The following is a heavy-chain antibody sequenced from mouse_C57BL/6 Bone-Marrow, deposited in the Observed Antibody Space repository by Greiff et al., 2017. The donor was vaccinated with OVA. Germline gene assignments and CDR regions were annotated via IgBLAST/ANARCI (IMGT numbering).Heavy chain of an antibody. CDR2: IYPGDGDT. CDR1: GYAFSSSW. J-gene: IGHJ3*01. CDR3: ASDGSDFYSMAY. Sequence: VQLQQSGPELVKPGASVKISCKASGYAFSSSWMNWVKQRPGKGLEWIGRIYPGDGDTNYNGKFKGKATLTADKSSSTAYMQLSSLTSEDSAVFVCASDGSDFYSMAYWGQGTLVTVSA. V-gene: IGHV1-82*01. D-gene: IGHD1-1*01.